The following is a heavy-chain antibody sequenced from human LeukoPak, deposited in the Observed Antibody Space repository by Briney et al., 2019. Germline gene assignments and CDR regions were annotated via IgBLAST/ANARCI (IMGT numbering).Heavy chain of an antibody. CDR2: IRSKANSYAT. D-gene: IGHD4-17*01. CDR1: GYIFSDSA. J-gene: IGHJ4*02. V-gene: IGHV3-73*01. Sequence: GGSLRLSWAASGYIFSDSAVHWVRQASGKGLELVGRIRSKANSYATAYVESVKGRFTVSRDDSKNTAYLQMNSLKTEDTAVYYCTGHSSSNGDYYFDSWGQGTPVTVSS. CDR3: TGHSSSNGDYYFDS.